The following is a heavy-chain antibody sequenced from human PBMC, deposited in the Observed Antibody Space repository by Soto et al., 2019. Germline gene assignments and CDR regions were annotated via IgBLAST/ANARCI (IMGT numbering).Heavy chain of an antibody. D-gene: IGHD2-2*02. V-gene: IGHV3-30-3*01. CDR3: ATLGGGLAAIPYYFFGMDV. J-gene: IGHJ6*02. CDR1: GFTFSDYV. CDR2: ISYDGSNK. Sequence: QVQLVESGGGVVQPGRSLRLSCAASGFTFSDYVIHWVRQAPGKGLEWVAVISYDGSNKYYADSVKGRFTISRDNSKNTLYLQMNSLRAGDTAVYYCATLGGGLAAIPYYFFGMDVWGQGTTVTVSS.